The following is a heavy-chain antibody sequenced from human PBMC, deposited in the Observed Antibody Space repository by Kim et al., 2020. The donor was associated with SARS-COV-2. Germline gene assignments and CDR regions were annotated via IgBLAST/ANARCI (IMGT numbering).Heavy chain of an antibody. CDR1: GFTFSDYY. CDR3: ARDPRYSSSWYPSDYYYGMDV. CDR2: ISSSSSYT. Sequence: GGSLRLSCAASGFTFSDYYMSWIRQAPGKGLEWVSYISSSSSYTNYADSVKGRFTISRDNAKNSLYLQMNSLRAEDTAVYYCARDPRYSSSWYPSDYYYGMDVWGQGTTVTVSS. D-gene: IGHD6-13*01. V-gene: IGHV3-11*05. J-gene: IGHJ6*02.